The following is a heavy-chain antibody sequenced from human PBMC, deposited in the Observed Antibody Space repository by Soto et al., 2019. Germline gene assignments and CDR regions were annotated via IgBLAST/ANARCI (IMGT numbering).Heavy chain of an antibody. D-gene: IGHD3-22*01. CDR3: TAYXSXXHRFDP. J-gene: IGHJ5*02. V-gene: IGHV4-61*01. CDR1: GDSVSSGSYY. CDR2: IYYSGST. Sequence: QVQLQESGPGLVKPSETLSLTCTVSGDSVSSGSYYWSWIRQSPGKGLEWIGHIYYSGSTNYNPSLKSRVTISVDTSKNQFSLKLSSVTAADTAVYYCTAYXSXXHRFDPWGXGTLVTVSS.